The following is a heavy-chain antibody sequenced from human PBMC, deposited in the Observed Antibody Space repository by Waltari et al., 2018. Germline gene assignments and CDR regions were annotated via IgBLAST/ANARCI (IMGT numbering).Heavy chain of an antibody. J-gene: IGHJ4*02. V-gene: IGHV1-46*01. Sequence: QVQLVQSGAEVKKPGASVKVSCEASGYTFTSYYLHWVRQAHGQGLEWMGVIDPSDGSTSYAQKFQGRVTMTRDTSTSTVYMEMSSLRSEDTAVYYCARRKGYFDSWGQGTLVTVSS. CDR2: IDPSDGST. CDR3: ARRKGYFDS. CDR1: GYTFTSYY.